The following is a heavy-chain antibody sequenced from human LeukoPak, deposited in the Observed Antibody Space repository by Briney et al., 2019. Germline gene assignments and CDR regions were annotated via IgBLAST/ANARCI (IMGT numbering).Heavy chain of an antibody. J-gene: IGHJ4*02. CDR3: AKPVFYTTSSFDY. Sequence: QPGGSLRLSCAASGFTFSSYTMTWVRQAPGKGLEWVSAITGSGGSAYYADSVKGRFIISRDNSKNTLYLRMNSLRAEDTAVYYCAKPVFYTTSSFDYWGQGTLVTVSS. D-gene: IGHD6-6*01. V-gene: IGHV3-23*01. CDR2: ITGSGGSA. CDR1: GFTFSSYT.